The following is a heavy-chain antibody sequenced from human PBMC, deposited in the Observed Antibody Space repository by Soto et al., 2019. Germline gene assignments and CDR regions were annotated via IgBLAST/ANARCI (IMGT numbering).Heavy chain of an antibody. CDR3: ARGIAAAGTQTVFDY. V-gene: IGHV4-34*01. CDR2: INHSGST. J-gene: IGHJ4*02. Sequence: LSLTCAVYGGSFSGYYWSWIRQPPGKGLEWIGEINHSGSTNYNPSLKSRVTISVDTSKNQFSLKLSSVTAADTAVYYCARGIAAAGTQTVFDYWGQGTLVTVSS. CDR1: GGSFSGYY. D-gene: IGHD6-13*01.